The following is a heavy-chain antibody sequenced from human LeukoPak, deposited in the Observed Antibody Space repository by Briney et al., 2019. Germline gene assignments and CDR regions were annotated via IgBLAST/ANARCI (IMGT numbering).Heavy chain of an antibody. CDR3: ASYGGNSGNAFDI. CDR2: IYYSGNT. J-gene: IGHJ3*02. Sequence: SETLSLTCTVSGVSISSGSYYWGWIRQPPGKGLEWIGSIYYSGNTNYNPSLKSRVAMSVDTSKNQFSLKLRSVTAADTAVYYCASYGGNSGNAFDIWGQGTMVTVSS. V-gene: IGHV4-39*07. D-gene: IGHD4-23*01. CDR1: GVSISSGSYY.